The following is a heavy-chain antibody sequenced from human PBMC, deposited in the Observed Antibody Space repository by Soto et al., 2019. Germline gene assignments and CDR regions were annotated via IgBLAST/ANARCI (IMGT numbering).Heavy chain of an antibody. CDR1: GFTFSSYA. Sequence: QPGGSLRLSCAASGFTFSSYAMTWVRQAPGKGLEWVSYISSSSSTIYYADSVKGRFTISRDNAKNSLYLQMNSLRDEDTAVYYCARESRFLEWLSLNWFDPWGQGTLVTVSS. D-gene: IGHD3-3*01. J-gene: IGHJ5*02. CDR3: ARESRFLEWLSLNWFDP. CDR2: ISSSSSTI. V-gene: IGHV3-48*02.